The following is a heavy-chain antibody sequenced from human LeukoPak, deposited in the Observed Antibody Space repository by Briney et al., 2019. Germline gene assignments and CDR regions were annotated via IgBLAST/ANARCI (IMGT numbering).Heavy chain of an antibody. J-gene: IGHJ3*01. Sequence: PGGSLRLSCAASGFTFSSYGMHWVRQAPGKGLEWVAFIRYDGSNKYYADSVKGRFTISRDNPKNTLYLQMNSLRAEDTAVYYCAKWVSGYDPREAWGQGTMVTVSS. CDR2: IRYDGSNK. CDR3: AKWVSGYDPREA. CDR1: GFTFSSYG. V-gene: IGHV3-30*02. D-gene: IGHD6-25*01.